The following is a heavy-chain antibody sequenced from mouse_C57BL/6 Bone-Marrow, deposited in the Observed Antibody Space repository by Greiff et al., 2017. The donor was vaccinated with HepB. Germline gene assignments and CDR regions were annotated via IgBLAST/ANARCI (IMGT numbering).Heavy chain of an antibody. CDR1: GFTFTDYY. J-gene: IGHJ2*01. Sequence: EVMLVESGGGLVQPGGSLSLSCAASGFTFTDYYMSWVRQPPGKALEWLGFIRNNANGYTTEYSASVKGRFTISRYNSQSILYLQMNALRAEESATYYCARLTRPTVVADYFDYWGQGTTLTVSS. CDR2: IRNNANGYTT. CDR3: ARLTRPTVVADYFDY. V-gene: IGHV7-3*01. D-gene: IGHD1-1*01.